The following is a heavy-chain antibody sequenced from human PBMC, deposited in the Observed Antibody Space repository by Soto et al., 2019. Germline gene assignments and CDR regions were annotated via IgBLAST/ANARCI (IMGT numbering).Heavy chain of an antibody. CDR3: AKDMLSSYDSSGYYFDY. CDR2: ISWNSGSI. D-gene: IGHD3-22*01. J-gene: IGHJ4*02. Sequence: PGWSLRLSCASSVFTFDDYAMHWVRQAPGKGLEWVSGISWNSGSIGYADSVKGRFTISRDNAKNSLYLQMNSLRAEDTALYYCAKDMLSSYDSSGYYFDYWGQGTLVTVSS. V-gene: IGHV3-9*01. CDR1: VFTFDDYA.